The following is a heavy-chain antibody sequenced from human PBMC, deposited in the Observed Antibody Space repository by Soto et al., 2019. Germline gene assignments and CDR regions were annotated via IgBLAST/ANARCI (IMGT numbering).Heavy chain of an antibody. V-gene: IGHV1-45*02. CDR1: GNTFTFRY. CDR2: ITPFNGDV. D-gene: IGHD1-26*01. J-gene: IGHJ4*02. CDR3: ASGGAGSGPFTWELPDH. Sequence: QMQLVQSGAEVKKPGSTVTVSCKALGNTFTFRYLHWVRQAPGQALEWMGWITPFNGDVHYAQKFQERVTITRDRSINTAYMRMSSLRSEDTAMYYCASGGAGSGPFTWELPDHWGQGTRVTVSS.